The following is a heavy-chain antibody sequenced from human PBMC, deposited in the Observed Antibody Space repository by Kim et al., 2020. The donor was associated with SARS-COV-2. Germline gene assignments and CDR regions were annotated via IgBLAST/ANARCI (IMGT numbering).Heavy chain of an antibody. CDR3: AKAQPLSSGWYVFDA. D-gene: IGHD6-19*01. V-gene: IGHV3-23*01. Sequence: GGSLRLSCGASGFTVNNFAMSWVRQAPGKGLEWVSTDPGGGGRTFYADSVKGRFTISRDNSKNTVFLQMNSLRAEDTAVYYCAKAQPLSSGWYVFDAWGQGTLVTVSS. CDR1: GFTVNNFA. J-gene: IGHJ4*02. CDR2: DPGGGGRT.